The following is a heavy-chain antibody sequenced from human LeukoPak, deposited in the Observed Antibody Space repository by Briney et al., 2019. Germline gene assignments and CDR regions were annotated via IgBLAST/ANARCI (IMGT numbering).Heavy chain of an antibody. CDR1: GXTFSSYE. CDR2: MSFSGSTI. J-gene: IGHJ3*02. CDR3: ARGYSSYYPDAFDI. V-gene: IGHV3-48*03. D-gene: IGHD5-12*01. Sequence: PGGSLRLSCVASGXTFSSYEMNWVRQAPGRGLEWVSYMSFSGSTIYYADSVKGRFTISRDNAKNSLYLQMNSLRAEDTAVYYCARGYSSYYPDAFDIWGQGTMVTVSS.